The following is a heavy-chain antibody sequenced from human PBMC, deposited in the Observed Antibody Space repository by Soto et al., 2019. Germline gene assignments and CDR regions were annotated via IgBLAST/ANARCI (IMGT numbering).Heavy chain of an antibody. CDR1: DGSVSREFYY. CDR2: IYYSGTT. CDR3: ARGWQRVTGTYDS. Sequence: QVQLQQSGPGLVKPSQTLSLTCSVPDGSVSREFYYWHCIRQRPGKALEWIGYIYYSGTTYYNPSLTGRVAISVDASKNHLFLTLTSVTAADTAVYYWARGWQRVTGTYDSWGQGTLVTVSS. J-gene: IGHJ5*01. D-gene: IGHD1-1*01. V-gene: IGHV4-31*03.